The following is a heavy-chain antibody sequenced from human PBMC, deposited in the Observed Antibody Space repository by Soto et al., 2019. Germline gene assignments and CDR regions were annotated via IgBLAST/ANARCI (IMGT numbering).Heavy chain of an antibody. J-gene: IGHJ4*02. V-gene: IGHV3-30*18. D-gene: IGHD6-13*01. CDR3: AKASGYSSIWLLLSLDY. CDR2: ISYDGSNK. CDR1: GFTFSSYG. Sequence: GGSLRLSCAASGFTFSSYGMHWVRQAPGKGLEWVAVISYDGSNKYYADSVKGRFTISRDNSKNTLYLQMNSLRAEDTAVYYCAKASGYSSIWLLLSLDYWGQGTRVTVSS.